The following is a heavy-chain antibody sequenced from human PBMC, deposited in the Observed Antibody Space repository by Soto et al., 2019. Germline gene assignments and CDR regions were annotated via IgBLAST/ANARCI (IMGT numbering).Heavy chain of an antibody. D-gene: IGHD2-15*01. CDR2: IKQDGNER. Sequence: EVQLVESGGGLVQPGGSLRLSCAASGYTFSSYWMSWVRQVPGKGLEWVANIKQDGNERYYVDSVKGRFTISRDNAKNSLYLQMNSLTAEDTAVYYCARVKSLAGEYWGLGTLVTVSS. CDR3: ARVKSLAGEY. V-gene: IGHV3-7*05. CDR1: GYTFSSYW. J-gene: IGHJ4*02.